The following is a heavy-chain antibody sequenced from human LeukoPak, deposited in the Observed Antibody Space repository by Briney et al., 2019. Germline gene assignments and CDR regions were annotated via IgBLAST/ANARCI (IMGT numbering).Heavy chain of an antibody. J-gene: IGHJ3*02. Sequence: GGSLRLSCTASGFTVSSNYMSWVRQAPGKGLEWVSVIDTGGATYYSDSVKGRFTISRDNSKNTLHLQMNSLRAEDTAVYYCASIAVAVTDAFDIWGQGTMVTVSS. CDR3: ASIAVAVTDAFDI. V-gene: IGHV3-53*01. D-gene: IGHD6-19*01. CDR2: IDTGGAT. CDR1: GFTVSSNY.